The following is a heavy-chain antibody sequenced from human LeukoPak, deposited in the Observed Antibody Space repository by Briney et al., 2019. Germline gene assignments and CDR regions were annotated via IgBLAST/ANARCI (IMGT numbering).Heavy chain of an antibody. J-gene: IGHJ6*02. CDR2: ISPSSTI. Sequence: GGSLRLSCAASGFTFSTYSMNWVRQARGKGLEWISYISPSSTIYYSDSVKGRFTISRDNAKNSLFLQMNSLRDEDTAVYYCAREYKSSSPLKGYYYYGMDVWGQGTTVTVSS. D-gene: IGHD6-13*01. CDR1: GFTFSTYS. CDR3: AREYKSSSPLKGYYYYGMDV. V-gene: IGHV3-48*02.